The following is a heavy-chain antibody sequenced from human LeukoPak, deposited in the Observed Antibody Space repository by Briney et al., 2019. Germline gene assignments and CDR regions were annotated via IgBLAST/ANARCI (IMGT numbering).Heavy chain of an antibody. CDR1: GGSIRSYY. CDR3: ARANYDSSGYYDWFGP. V-gene: IGHV4-59*01. D-gene: IGHD3-22*01. J-gene: IGHJ5*02. Sequence: SETLSLTCTVSGGSIRSYYWSWIRQPPGKGLEWIGYIYYRGSTKYNPSLKSRVTMSVDTSKNQFSLKLSSVTAADTAVYYCARANYDSSGYYDWFGPWGQGALVTVSS. CDR2: IYYRGST.